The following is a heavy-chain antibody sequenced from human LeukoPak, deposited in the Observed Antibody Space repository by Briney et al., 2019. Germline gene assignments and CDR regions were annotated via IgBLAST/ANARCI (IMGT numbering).Heavy chain of an antibody. CDR3: AREGEMATRDAFDI. J-gene: IGHJ3*02. D-gene: IGHD5-24*01. V-gene: IGHV1-69*13. Sequence: SVKVSCKASGGTFSSYAISWVRQAPGQGLEWMGGIIPIFGTANYAQKFQGRVTITADESTSTAYMELSSLRSEDTAVYYCAREGEMATRDAFDIWGQGTMDTVSS. CDR1: GGTFSSYA. CDR2: IIPIFGTA.